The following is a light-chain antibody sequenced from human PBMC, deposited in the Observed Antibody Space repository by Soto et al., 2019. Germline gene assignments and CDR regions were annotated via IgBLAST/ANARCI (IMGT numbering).Light chain of an antibody. CDR3: QQYGTSGT. V-gene: IGKV3-11*01. Sequence: EIFVTQFPATLSLSPGERATLSCRASQNINRYLAWYQQKPGQAPRLLIHDASTRATVIPARLSGSGSGTDFPLTISRLEPEDSAVYYCQQYGTSGTFGQGTKVDIK. CDR2: DAS. CDR1: QNINRY. J-gene: IGKJ1*01.